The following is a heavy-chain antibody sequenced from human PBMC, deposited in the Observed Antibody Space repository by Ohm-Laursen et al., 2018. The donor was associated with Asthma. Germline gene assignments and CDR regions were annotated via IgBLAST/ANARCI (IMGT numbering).Heavy chain of an antibody. V-gene: IGHV1-3*01. Sequence: ASVKVSCKASGYTFTSYAMHWVRQAPGQRLEWMGWINAGNGNTKYSQKFQGRVTITADKSTSTAYMELSSLRSEDTAVYYCASRIAAAGTDYYYYGMDVWGQGTTVTVSS. J-gene: IGHJ6*02. CDR2: INAGNGNT. CDR1: GYTFTSYA. CDR3: ASRIAAAGTDYYYYGMDV. D-gene: IGHD6-13*01.